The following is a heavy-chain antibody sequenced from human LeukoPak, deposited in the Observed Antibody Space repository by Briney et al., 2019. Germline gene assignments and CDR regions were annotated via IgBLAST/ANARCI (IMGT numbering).Heavy chain of an antibody. CDR3: ARESGYCSGGRCYSYFDY. V-gene: IGHV3-21*01. Sequence: GGSLRLSCAASGFTLSTSTMNWVRQAPGKGLEWVSSISSSSSFIYYADSVKGRFTISRDNAKSSLYLQMNSLRVEDTAVYYCARESGYCSGGRCYSYFDYWGQGTLVTVSS. CDR2: ISSSSSFI. CDR1: GFTLSTST. J-gene: IGHJ4*02. D-gene: IGHD2-15*01.